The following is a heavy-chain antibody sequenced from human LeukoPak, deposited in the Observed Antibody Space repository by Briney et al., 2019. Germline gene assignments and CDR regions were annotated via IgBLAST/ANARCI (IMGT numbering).Heavy chain of an antibody. CDR2: MNPNSGNT. J-gene: IGHJ6*03. Sequence: GASVKVSCKASGYTFTSYDINWVRQATGQGLEWMGWMNPNSGNTGYAQKFQGRVTMTRNTSISTAYMELSSLRSEDTAVYYCARGDIVVVPAAFGTPYYYYYYMDVWGKGTTVTVSS. D-gene: IGHD2-2*01. CDR1: GYTFTSYD. V-gene: IGHV1-8*01. CDR3: ARGDIVVVPAAFGTPYYYYYYMDV.